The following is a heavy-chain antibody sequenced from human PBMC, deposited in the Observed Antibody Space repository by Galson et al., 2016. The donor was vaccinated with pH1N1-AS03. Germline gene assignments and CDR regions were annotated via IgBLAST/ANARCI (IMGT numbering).Heavy chain of an antibody. V-gene: IGHV4-4*09. CDR2: IQTTGNT. CDR1: GGSINSHY. Sequence: TLSLTCTVSGGSINSHYWSWIRQPPGKGLEWIGYIQTTGNTKYNPSLKSRVTMSIDTSKNQFSLHLMSVTAADTALYYCARDPPLEIGWYFDPWGQGTLVTVSS. J-gene: IGHJ5*02. CDR3: ARDPPLEIGWYFDP. D-gene: IGHD6-19*01.